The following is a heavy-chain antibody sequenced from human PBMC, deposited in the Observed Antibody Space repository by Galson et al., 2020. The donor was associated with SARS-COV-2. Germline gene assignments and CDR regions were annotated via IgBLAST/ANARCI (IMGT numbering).Heavy chain of an antibody. J-gene: IGHJ4*02. CDR2: IWYDGSNK. CDR1: GFTFSSYG. CDR3: ARDLGWLFSNDY. V-gene: IGHV3-33*01. D-gene: IGHD6-19*01. Sequence: GGSLRLSCAASGFTFSSYGMHWVRQAPGKGLEWVAVIWYDGSNKYYADSVKGRFTISRDNSKNTLYLQMNSLRAEDTAVYYCARDLGWLFSNDYWGQGTLVTVSS.